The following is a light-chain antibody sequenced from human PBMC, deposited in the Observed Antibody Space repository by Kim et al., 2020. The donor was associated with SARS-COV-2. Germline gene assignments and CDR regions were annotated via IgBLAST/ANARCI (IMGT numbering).Light chain of an antibody. CDR1: QTVSSGY. V-gene: IGKV3-20*01. Sequence: EIVLTQSPGTLSLSPGESATLSCRASQTVSSGYVAWYQQKPGQTPRLLIYGASGRATGIPDRFRGSGSGTDYTLTISRLEPEDFAVYYCHQYGGSPETFGQGTKVDIK. CDR2: GAS. CDR3: HQYGGSPET. J-gene: IGKJ1*01.